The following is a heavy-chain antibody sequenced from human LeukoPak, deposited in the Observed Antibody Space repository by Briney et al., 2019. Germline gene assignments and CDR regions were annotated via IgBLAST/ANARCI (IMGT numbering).Heavy chain of an antibody. J-gene: IGHJ4*02. CDR1: GFTFSSYG. V-gene: IGHV3-30*18. CDR2: ISYDGSNK. CDR3: ANGGQRGYSGYDSPLSDY. D-gene: IGHD5-12*01. Sequence: GGPLRLSCAASGFTFSSYGMHWVRQAPGKGLEWVAVISYDGSNKYYADSVKGRFTISRDSSKNTLYLQMNSLRAEDTAVYYCANGGQRGYSGYDSPLSDYWGQGTLVTVSS.